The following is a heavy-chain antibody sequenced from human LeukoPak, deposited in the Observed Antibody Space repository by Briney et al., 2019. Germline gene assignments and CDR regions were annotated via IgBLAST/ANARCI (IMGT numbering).Heavy chain of an antibody. Sequence: GGSLRLSCAVSGLTFSSYAMSWVRQAPGKGLEWVASINSDGSEGYYADVVKGRFTISRDNAKNSLYLQIDSLRAEDTAVYYCARSSYSSSSSVWGQGTMVTVSS. CDR1: GLTFSSYA. CDR2: INSDGSEG. V-gene: IGHV3-7*03. CDR3: ARSSYSSSSSV. D-gene: IGHD6-6*01. J-gene: IGHJ3*01.